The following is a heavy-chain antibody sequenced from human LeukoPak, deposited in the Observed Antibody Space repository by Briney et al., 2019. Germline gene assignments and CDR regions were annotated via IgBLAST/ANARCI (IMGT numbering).Heavy chain of an antibody. CDR3: ARDRALYDSRRGYYYTEDDY. V-gene: IGHV3-7*01. CDR1: GFTFSSYW. J-gene: IGHJ4*02. D-gene: IGHD3-22*01. CDR2: MNQDESEK. Sequence: PGGSLRLSCAASGFTFSSYWMSWVRQAPGKGLEWVANMNQDESEKYYLDSVKGRFTISRDNAKSSLYLQMNSLRADDTAVYYCARDRALYDSRRGYYYTEDDYWGQGTLVTVSS.